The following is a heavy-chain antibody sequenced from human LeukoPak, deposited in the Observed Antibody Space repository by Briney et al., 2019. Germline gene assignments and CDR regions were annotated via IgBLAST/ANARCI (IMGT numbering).Heavy chain of an antibody. J-gene: IGHJ4*02. Sequence: GGSLRLSCVASGFTFSTYGMHWVRQAPGKGLECVAVIWYDGSNKHYGDSVKGRFTISRDNSKNTLYLQMNSLRVEDTAVYYCARDQARGYGDYIDYWGQGTLVTVSS. CDR2: IWYDGSNK. V-gene: IGHV3-33*01. CDR3: ARDQARGYGDYIDY. CDR1: GFTFSTYG. D-gene: IGHD4-17*01.